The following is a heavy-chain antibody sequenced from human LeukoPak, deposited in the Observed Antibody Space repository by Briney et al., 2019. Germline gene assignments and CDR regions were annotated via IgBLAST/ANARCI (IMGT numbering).Heavy chain of an antibody. Sequence: ASVKVFCKASGYTFTTYGITWVRQAPGQGLECMGRISAYNGNTYYAQKLQGRVTMTTDTSTSTAYMELRSLRSDDTAVYYCARVSQEGGDDFDYWGQGTLVTVSS. V-gene: IGHV1-18*04. D-gene: IGHD2-21*02. J-gene: IGHJ4*02. CDR1: GYTFTTYG. CDR3: ARVSQEGGDDFDY. CDR2: ISAYNGNT.